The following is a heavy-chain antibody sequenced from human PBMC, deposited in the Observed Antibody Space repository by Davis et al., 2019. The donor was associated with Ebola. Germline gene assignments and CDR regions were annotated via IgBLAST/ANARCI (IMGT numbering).Heavy chain of an antibody. CDR2: VSHGGVS. CDR3: ASPRRTATVNDAFDF. J-gene: IGHJ3*01. Sequence: SETLSLTCAVYGGSFSDYFWSWIRQSPGKGLEWIGKVSHGGVSDYNPSLMSRVTISIDTSKNQFSLKLSSVTAADTAVYYCASPRRTATVNDAFDFWGQGTMVTVSS. D-gene: IGHD6-13*01. CDR1: GGSFSDYF. V-gene: IGHV4-34*01.